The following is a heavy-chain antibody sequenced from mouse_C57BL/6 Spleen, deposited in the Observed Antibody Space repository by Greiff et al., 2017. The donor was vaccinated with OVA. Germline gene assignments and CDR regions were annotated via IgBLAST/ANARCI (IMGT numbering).Heavy chain of an antibody. CDR2: IYPGNSDT. J-gene: IGHJ1*03. CDR1: GYTFTSYW. CDR3: TRDGDYDGPNWYFDV. Sequence: EVQLQQSGPVLARPGASVKMSCKTSGYTFTSYWMHWVKQRPGQGLEWIGAIYPGNSDTSYNQKFKGKAKLTAVTSASTAYMELSSLTNEDSAVYYCTRDGDYDGPNWYFDVWGTGTTVTVSS. V-gene: IGHV1-5*01. D-gene: IGHD2-4*01.